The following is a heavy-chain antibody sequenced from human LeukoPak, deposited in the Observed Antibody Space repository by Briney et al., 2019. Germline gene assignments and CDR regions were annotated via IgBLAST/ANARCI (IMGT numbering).Heavy chain of an antibody. V-gene: IGHV3-7*01. J-gene: IGHJ4*02. CDR3: ARPTYSGGWYLMF. CDR1: GFTFSNYW. D-gene: IGHD6-19*01. Sequence: GGSLRLSCAASGFTFSNYWMSWVRQPPGKGLAWVANVRQDGSETYYVDSVKGRFTISRDNTKNSLYLQMNSLRAEDTAVYYCARPTYSGGWYLMFWGQGTLVTVSS. CDR2: VRQDGSET.